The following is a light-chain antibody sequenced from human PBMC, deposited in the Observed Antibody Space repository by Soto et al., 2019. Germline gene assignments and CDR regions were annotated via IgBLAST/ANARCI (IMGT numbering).Light chain of an antibody. CDR3: TSYAGSNNFV. V-gene: IGLV2-8*01. J-gene: IGLJ1*01. Sequence: QSALTQPPSASGSHGQSVTISCTGTSSDVGGYNYVTWYQQHPGKAPKLMIYEVSKRPSGVPDRFSGSKSGNTASLTVSGLQAEDEADYYCTSYAGSNNFVFGTGTKATVL. CDR2: EVS. CDR1: SSDVGGYNY.